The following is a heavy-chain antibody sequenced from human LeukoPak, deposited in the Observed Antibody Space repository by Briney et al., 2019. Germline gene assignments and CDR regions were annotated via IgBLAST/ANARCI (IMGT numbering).Heavy chain of an antibody. V-gene: IGHV3-23*01. CDR2: ISASGGTT. D-gene: IGHD3-10*02. CDR1: GFTFSSHV. Sequence: GGSLRLSCAASGFTFSSHVVSWVRQAPGKGLEWVSGISASGGTTYYADSVKGRFTISRDNSKNTLYLQMNSLRAEDTAVYYCAELGIIMIGGVWGKGTTVTISS. J-gene: IGHJ6*04. CDR3: AELGIIMIGGV.